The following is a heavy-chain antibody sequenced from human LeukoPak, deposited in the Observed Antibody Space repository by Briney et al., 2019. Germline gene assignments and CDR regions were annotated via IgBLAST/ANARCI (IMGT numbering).Heavy chain of an antibody. D-gene: IGHD2-21*01. Sequence: ASVKDSCKASGYTFTRYYIHRVRQAPGQGLEWMGIINPNGGSTSYAQRFQGRVTMTSDAFTNTVYMELSSLRSEDTAIFYCARDNSPRAFDIWGQGTMVTVSS. CDR1: GYTFTRYY. V-gene: IGHV1-46*01. CDR3: ARDNSPRAFDI. CDR2: INPNGGST. J-gene: IGHJ3*02.